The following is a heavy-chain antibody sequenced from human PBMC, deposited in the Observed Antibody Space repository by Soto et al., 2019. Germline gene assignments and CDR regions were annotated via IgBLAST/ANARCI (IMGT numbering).Heavy chain of an antibody. CDR3: ARSYYDSTGFAVDP. V-gene: IGHV4-59*02. Sequence: QMQLQASGPGLVKPSETLSLTCNVSGASVSNGYWSWIRQPPGKRLEWIGFMYFGGSFNYNPSLTSRATISVETSKNLFSMKLTSVTASDTAVYYCARSYYDSTGFAVDPWGQGTLVTVSS. J-gene: IGHJ5*02. CDR1: GASVSNGY. CDR2: MYFGGSF. D-gene: IGHD3-22*01.